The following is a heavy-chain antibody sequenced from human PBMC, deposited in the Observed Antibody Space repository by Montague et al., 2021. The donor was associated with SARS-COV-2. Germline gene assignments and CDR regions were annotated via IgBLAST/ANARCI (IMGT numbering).Heavy chain of an antibody. Sequence: SETLSLTCTVSFGSISTYYWSWIRQPPGKGLEWIGFIFYNGSTKXNPSLKRRVSISLDTSKNQFSLTLSSVTAADTAVYYCARQDAWAYCGDECYRGWFDSWGQGTLVTVSS. D-gene: IGHD2-21*01. CDR1: FGSISTYY. V-gene: IGHV4-59*01. CDR2: IFYNGST. CDR3: ARQDAWAYCGDECYRGWFDS. J-gene: IGHJ5*01.